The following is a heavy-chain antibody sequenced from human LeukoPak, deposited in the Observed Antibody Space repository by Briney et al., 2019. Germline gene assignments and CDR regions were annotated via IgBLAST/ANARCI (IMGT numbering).Heavy chain of an antibody. V-gene: IGHV3-30*02. CDR3: AKQMVERPHYYYMDV. CDR2: IQDDESNK. J-gene: IGHJ6*03. Sequence: GGSLRLSCAGSGYTFSTYGMHWVRQAPGKGLEWVAFIQDDESNKFYADSVKGRFTISRDNSKNTLFLQMNSLRPEDTALYYCAKQMVERPHYYYMDVWGKGTTVTVSS. CDR1: GYTFSTYG. D-gene: IGHD2-15*01.